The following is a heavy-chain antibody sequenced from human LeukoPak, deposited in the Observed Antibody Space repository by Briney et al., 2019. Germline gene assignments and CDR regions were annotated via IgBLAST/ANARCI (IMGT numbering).Heavy chain of an antibody. CDR3: ARGNHSSSWYFYAFDI. Sequence: SETLSLTCTVSGGSISSGGYYWTWIRQHPGKGLEWIGYIYYGRSIYYNPSLKSRVTISVDTSKNQFSLKLSSLTAADTAVYYCARGNHSSSWYFYAFDIWGQGTMVTVSS. CDR1: GGSISSGGYY. D-gene: IGHD6-13*01. V-gene: IGHV4-31*03. CDR2: IYYGRSI. J-gene: IGHJ3*02.